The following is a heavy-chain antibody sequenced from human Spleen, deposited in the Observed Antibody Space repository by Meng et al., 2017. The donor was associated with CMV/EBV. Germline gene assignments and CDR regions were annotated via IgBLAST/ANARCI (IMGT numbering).Heavy chain of an antibody. J-gene: IGHJ4*02. V-gene: IGHV1-18*01. D-gene: IGHD6-13*01. CDR2: ISGFNGNT. CDR3: ARAPAAGMGLNDY. CDR1: GYTFTSYG. Sequence: ASVKVSCKASGYTFTSYGIAWVRQAPGQGLEWMGWISGFNGNTISAQNFQGRVTMTTDTSTSTAYMQLRGLTSDDTAVYYCARAPAAGMGLNDYWGQGTLVTVSS.